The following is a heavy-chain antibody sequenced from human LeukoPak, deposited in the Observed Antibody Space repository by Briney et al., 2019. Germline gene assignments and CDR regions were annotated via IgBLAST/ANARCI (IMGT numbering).Heavy chain of an antibody. CDR2: ISSGSSYI. V-gene: IGHV3-21*01. CDR3: ARGGAAASMGSWFDP. J-gene: IGHJ5*02. D-gene: IGHD6-13*01. CDR1: GITFSSFS. Sequence: GGSLGLSCAASGITFSSFSMTWVRQAPGKGLEWVSSISSGSSYIYYADSVKGRFTISRDSAKNSLYLQMNNLRVEDTAVYYCARGGAAASMGSWFDPWGQGTLVTVSS.